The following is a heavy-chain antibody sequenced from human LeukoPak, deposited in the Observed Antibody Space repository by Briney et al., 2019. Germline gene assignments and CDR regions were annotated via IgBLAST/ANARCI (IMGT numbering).Heavy chain of an antibody. D-gene: IGHD3-3*01. Sequence: PSETLSLTCTVSDGSISSNSYYWGWIRQPPGKGLEWIGSISYSGRTYYNPSLESRVTISVDASKNQFSLELNSVTAADTAVYYCARPSTTIFGIHEWIDPWGQGTLVTVSS. CDR3: ARPSTTIFGIHEWIDP. CDR2: ISYSGRT. CDR1: DGSISSNSYY. J-gene: IGHJ5*02. V-gene: IGHV4-39*01.